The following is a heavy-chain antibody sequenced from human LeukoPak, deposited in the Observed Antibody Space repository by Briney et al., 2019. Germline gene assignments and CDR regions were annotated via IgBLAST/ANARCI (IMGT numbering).Heavy chain of an antibody. CDR3: ASSPFYDSSGYYFWGNPSDAFDI. CDR2: INHSGST. Sequence: SETLSLTCAVYGGSFSGYYWSWIRQPPGKGLEWIGEINHSGSTNYNPSLKSRVTISVDTSKNQFSLKLSSVTAADTAVYYCASSPFYDSSGYYFWGNPSDAFDIWGQGTMVTVSS. J-gene: IGHJ3*02. D-gene: IGHD3-22*01. V-gene: IGHV4-34*01. CDR1: GGSFSGYY.